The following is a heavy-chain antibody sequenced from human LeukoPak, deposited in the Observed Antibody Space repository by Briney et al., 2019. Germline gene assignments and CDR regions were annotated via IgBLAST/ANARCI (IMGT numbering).Heavy chain of an antibody. J-gene: IGHJ4*02. D-gene: IGHD5-18*01. CDR2: IWYDGSNK. Sequence: PGGSLRLSCAASGFTFSSYAMSWVRQAPGKGLEWVAVIWYDGSNKYYADSVKGRFTISRDNSKNTLYLQMNSLRAEDTAVYYCARDTAMVTFHFDYWGQGTLVTVSS. V-gene: IGHV3-33*08. CDR3: ARDTAMVTFHFDY. CDR1: GFTFSSYA.